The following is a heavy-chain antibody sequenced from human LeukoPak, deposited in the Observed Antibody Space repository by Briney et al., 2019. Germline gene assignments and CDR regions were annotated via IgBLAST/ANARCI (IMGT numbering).Heavy chain of an antibody. V-gene: IGHV3-48*04. D-gene: IGHD2-8*02. Sequence: GGSLRLSCAASGFTFSAYSINWVRQALGKGLEWISHISSGGDTTYYADSVKGRFTISRDNARNSLYLQMNSLRADDTAIYYCAAAWSNFDYWGQGTLVTVSS. CDR2: ISSGGDTT. J-gene: IGHJ4*02. CDR3: AAAWSNFDY. CDR1: GFTFSAYS.